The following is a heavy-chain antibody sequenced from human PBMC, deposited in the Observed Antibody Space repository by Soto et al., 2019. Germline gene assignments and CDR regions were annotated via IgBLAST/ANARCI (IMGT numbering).Heavy chain of an antibody. D-gene: IGHD2-15*01. Sequence: EVQLVESGGGLVQPGGSLRLSCAASGFTVSSDNMTWVRQAPGKGLEWVSVIYSDGSTYYTESAKGRFTISRDNSKNILFLQMNSLTVEDTAVYYCARDRVENWGQGTLVTVSS. CDR2: IYSDGST. CDR3: ARDRVEN. CDR1: GFTVSSDN. V-gene: IGHV3-66*01. J-gene: IGHJ4*02.